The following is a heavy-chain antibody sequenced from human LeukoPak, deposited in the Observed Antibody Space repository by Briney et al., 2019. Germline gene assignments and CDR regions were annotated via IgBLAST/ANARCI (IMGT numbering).Heavy chain of an antibody. J-gene: IGHJ4*02. CDR2: MNPNSGNT. V-gene: IGHV1-8*01. CDR1: GYTFTSYD. D-gene: IGHD6-13*01. CDR3: ASRIAAAGTVIVDY. Sequence: GASVKVSCKASGYTFTSYDINWVRQATGQGLEWMGWMNPNSGNTGYAQKFQGRVTMTRNTSISTAYMELSSLRSEDTAVYYCASRIAAAGTVIVDYWGQGTLVTVSS.